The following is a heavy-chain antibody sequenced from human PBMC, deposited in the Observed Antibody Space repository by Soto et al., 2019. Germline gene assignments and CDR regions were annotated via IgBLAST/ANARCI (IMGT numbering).Heavy chain of an antibody. D-gene: IGHD2-2*02. CDR1: GFTFSSYW. CDR3: ARGHAPLGYCSWTSGYIYYYYMDG. CDR2: INSDGSST. V-gene: IGHV3-74*01. J-gene: IGHJ6*03. Sequence: GGSLRLSCAGSGFTFSSYWMHWVRQAPAKGLVWVSRINSDGSSTSYADSVKGRFTISRDNAKNTLYLQINSLRAEDTAVYYCARGHAPLGYCSWTSGYIYYYYMDGWGKGTTVPVSS.